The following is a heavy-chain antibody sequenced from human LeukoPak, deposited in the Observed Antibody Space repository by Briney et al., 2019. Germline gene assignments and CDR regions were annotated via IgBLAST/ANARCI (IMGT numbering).Heavy chain of an antibody. CDR1: GGSFSGYY. CDR3: ARCPYYYYYYMDV. V-gene: IGHV4-34*01. J-gene: IGHJ6*03. CDR2: INHSGST. Sequence: PSETLSLTCAVYGGSFSGYYWSWIRQPPGKGLEWIGEINHSGSTNYNPSLESRVTISVDTSKNQFSLKLSSVTAADTAVYYCARCPYYYYYYMDVWGKGTTVTVSS.